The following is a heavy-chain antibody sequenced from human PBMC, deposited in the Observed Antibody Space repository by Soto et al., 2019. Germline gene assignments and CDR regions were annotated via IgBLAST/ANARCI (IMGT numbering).Heavy chain of an antibody. J-gene: IGHJ6*02. CDR1: ALTASKNY. Sequence: GGSLRLSCAGSALTASKNYMSWVRQPPGKGLEWVSVIYSGGTTYYADSVKDRFSISRDNSKSTLYLQMDNLRAGDTAVYYCARGGSGSDWDYYGMDVWGQGTTVTVSS. CDR3: ARGGSGSDWDYYGMDV. CDR2: IYSGGTT. D-gene: IGHD3-10*01. V-gene: IGHV3-66*01.